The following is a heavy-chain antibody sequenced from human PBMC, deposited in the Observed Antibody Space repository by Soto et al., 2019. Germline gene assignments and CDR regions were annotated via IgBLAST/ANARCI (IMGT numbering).Heavy chain of an antibody. CDR2: ISRSGSTI. CDR3: ASLLEYCSGAICPYQH. CDR1: GFTFSDYY. J-gene: IGHJ1*01. Sequence: PGGSLRLSCAASGFTFSDYYMSWIRQAPGKGLEWVSYISRSGSTIYYADSVKGRFTISRDNAKNSLYLQMNSLRAEDTAVYYCASLLEYCSGAICPYQHWGQGTLVTVSS. V-gene: IGHV3-11*01. D-gene: IGHD2-15*01.